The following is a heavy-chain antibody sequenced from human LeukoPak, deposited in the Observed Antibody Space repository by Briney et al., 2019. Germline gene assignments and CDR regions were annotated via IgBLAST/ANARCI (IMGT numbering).Heavy chain of an antibody. V-gene: IGHV1-46*01. J-gene: IGHJ6*02. CDR2: INPSGGST. CDR3: ARDMSDFWSGYSHGMDV. Sequence: ASVKVSCKASGYTFTSYYMHWVRQATGQGLEWMGIINPSGGSTSYAQKFQGRVTMTRDTSTSTVYMELSSLRSEDTAVYYCARDMSDFWSGYSHGMDVWGQGTTVTVSS. CDR1: GYTFTSYY. D-gene: IGHD3-3*01.